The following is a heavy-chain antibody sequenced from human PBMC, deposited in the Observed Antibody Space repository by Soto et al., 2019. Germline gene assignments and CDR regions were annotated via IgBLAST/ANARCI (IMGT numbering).Heavy chain of an antibody. Sequence: EVQLVESGGGLVKPGGSLRLSCAASGFTFTRYSMNWVRQAPGKGLEWVSSISSTTNYIYYGDSMKGGCTISRDNAKKSLYLEMIRLRAEDTAVYYCARESADLSSNLDYWGQGPLVTVSS. CDR1: GFTFTRYS. CDR3: ARESADLSSNLDY. J-gene: IGHJ4*02. V-gene: IGHV3-21*01. D-gene: IGHD6-6*01. CDR2: ISSTTNYI.